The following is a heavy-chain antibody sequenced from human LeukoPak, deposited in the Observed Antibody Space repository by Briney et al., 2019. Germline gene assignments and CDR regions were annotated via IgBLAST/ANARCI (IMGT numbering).Heavy chain of an antibody. D-gene: IGHD2-2*01. V-gene: IGHV3-30*18. Sequence: PGGCLRLSCAAAEITFNNYRLHWVRQAPCKGLEWVVVISYDGRNIHYPDSVKGRFTISRDISTDTLWLQMDSLRTEDTAVYYCAKGPLRGTAAAIDYWGQGTLVTVSS. CDR1: EITFNNYR. CDR2: ISYDGRNI. CDR3: AKGPLRGTAAAIDY. J-gene: IGHJ4*02.